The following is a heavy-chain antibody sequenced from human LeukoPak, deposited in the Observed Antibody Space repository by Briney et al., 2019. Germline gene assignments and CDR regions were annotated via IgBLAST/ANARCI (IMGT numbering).Heavy chain of an antibody. Sequence: PSETLSLTCTVSGDSISSSSYYWGWIRQPPGKGLEWIGSIYYSGSTFYNPSLKSRVTISVDTSKNQFSLKLTSVTAADTAVYYCARGVSHGYSYGRYYMDVWGKGTTVTVSS. J-gene: IGHJ6*03. V-gene: IGHV4-39*07. D-gene: IGHD5-18*01. CDR3: ARGVSHGYSYGRYYMDV. CDR2: IYYSGST. CDR1: GDSISSSSYY.